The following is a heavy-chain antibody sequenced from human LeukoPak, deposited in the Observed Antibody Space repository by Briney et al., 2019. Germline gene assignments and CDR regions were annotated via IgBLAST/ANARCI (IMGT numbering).Heavy chain of an antibody. Sequence: PGGSLRLSCAASGFTFNTYSMNWVRQAPGKGLEWVSSISSSSRYIYYAYLERGGFTNSRENAKNPLYLQMNSLRAEDTAVYYCARDREYTDYLHNWFDPWGKGTLVTVSS. D-gene: IGHD4-11*01. CDR2: ISSSSRYI. CDR3: ARDREYTDYLHNWFDP. CDR1: GFTFNTYS. V-gene: IGHV3-21*01. J-gene: IGHJ5*02.